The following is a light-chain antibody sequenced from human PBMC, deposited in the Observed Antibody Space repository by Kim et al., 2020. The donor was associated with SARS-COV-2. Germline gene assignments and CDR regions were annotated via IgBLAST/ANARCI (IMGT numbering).Light chain of an antibody. V-gene: IGKV3-11*01. Sequence: EIVLTQSPATLSLSPGERATLSCRASQRVSRYLAWYQQKPGQAPRLLIYEASNRATGIPARFSGSGSETDFTLTISSLEPEDFAVYYCQQRSYWPLTFGGGTKVDIK. CDR3: QQRSYWPLT. J-gene: IGKJ4*01. CDR1: QRVSRY. CDR2: EAS.